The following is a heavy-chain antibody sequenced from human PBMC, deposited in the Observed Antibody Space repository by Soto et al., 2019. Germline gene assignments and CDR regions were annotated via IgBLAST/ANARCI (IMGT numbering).Heavy chain of an antibody. CDR3: ARHGNNSLFDY. CDR1: GDSIRNYF. D-gene: IGHD1-1*01. V-gene: IGHV4-59*08. J-gene: IGHJ4*02. Sequence: PSETLSLTCTVSGDSIRNYFWSWIRQPPGKRLEWIGYFYYSGSTNYNPSLKSRVTILVDTSKNQFSLKLSSVTAADTAVYYCARHGNNSLFDYWGQGTLVTVSS. CDR2: FYYSGST.